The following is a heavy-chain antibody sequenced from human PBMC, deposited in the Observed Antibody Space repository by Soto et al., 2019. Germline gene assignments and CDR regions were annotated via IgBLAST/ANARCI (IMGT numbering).Heavy chain of an antibody. CDR3: AKDVR. CDR2: IKEDGSES. J-gene: IGHJ4*02. Sequence: EVQLVESGGDLVQPGGSLRLSCAASGFTFITHWMSWVRQAPGKGLEWVANIKEDGSESYYADSVKGRFTISRDNAKNSLYLQMNGLRVEDTALYYCAKDVRWGQGTLVTVSS. CDR1: GFTFITHW. V-gene: IGHV3-7*05.